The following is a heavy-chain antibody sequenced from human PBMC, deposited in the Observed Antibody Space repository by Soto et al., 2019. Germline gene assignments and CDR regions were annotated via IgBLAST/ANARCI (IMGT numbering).Heavy chain of an antibody. J-gene: IGHJ4*02. CDR3: ARDASGLRYFDWLSYDY. Sequence: GGSLRLSCAASGFTFSSYSMNWVRQAPGKGLEWVSYISSSSSTIYYADSVKGRFTISRDNAKNSVYLQMNSLRAEDTAVYYCARDASGLRYFDWLSYDYWGQGTLVTVSS. D-gene: IGHD3-9*01. CDR2: ISSSSSTI. CDR1: GFTFSSYS. V-gene: IGHV3-48*01.